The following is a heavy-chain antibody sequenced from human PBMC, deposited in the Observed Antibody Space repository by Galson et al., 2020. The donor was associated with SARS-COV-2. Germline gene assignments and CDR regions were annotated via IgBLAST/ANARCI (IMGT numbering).Heavy chain of an antibody. CDR2: IIPIFGTA. D-gene: IGHD1-1*01. V-gene: IGHV1-69*13. J-gene: IGHJ3*02. CDR3: ASEQCCKLERRACGAFDI. Sequence: SVKVSCKASGGTFSSYAISWVRQAPGQGLEWMGGIIPIFGTANYAQKFQGRVTITADESTSSAYMELSSLRSEDTAVYYCASEQCCKLERRACGAFDIWGQGTMVTVSS. CDR1: GGTFSSYA.